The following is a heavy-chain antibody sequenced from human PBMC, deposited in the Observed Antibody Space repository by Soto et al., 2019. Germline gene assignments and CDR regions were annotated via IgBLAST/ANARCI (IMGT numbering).Heavy chain of an antibody. D-gene: IGHD6-13*01. J-gene: IGHJ4*02. V-gene: IGHV3-30*18. CDR3: VKVGGSSSWYRFYFDY. CDR1: GFTFSSYA. CDR2: ISYDGSTI. Sequence: GGSLRLSCAASGFTFSSYAMHWVRQAPGKGLEWVAVISYDGSTIYYADSVKGRFSISRDNSKNTLHLEMHNLRPEDTAVYYCVKVGGSSSWYRFYFDYWGQGTLVTVSS.